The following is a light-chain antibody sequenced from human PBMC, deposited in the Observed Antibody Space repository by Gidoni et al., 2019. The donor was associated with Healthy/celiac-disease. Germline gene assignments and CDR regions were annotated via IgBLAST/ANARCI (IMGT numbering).Light chain of an antibody. Sequence: QSVLTQPPSASGTPGQRGTTPCSGSSSNIGSNYVYWYQQLPGTAPKLPIYRNNQRPSGVPDRFSGSKSGTSASLAISGLRSEDEADYYCAAWDDSLSGWVFGGGTKLTVL. CDR3: AAWDDSLSGWV. CDR1: SSNIGSNY. J-gene: IGLJ3*02. CDR2: RNN. V-gene: IGLV1-47*01.